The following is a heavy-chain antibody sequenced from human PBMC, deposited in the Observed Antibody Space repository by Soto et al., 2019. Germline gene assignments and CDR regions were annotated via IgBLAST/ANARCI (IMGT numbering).Heavy chain of an antibody. CDR3: ASQGSY. V-gene: IGHV4-39*01. CDR2: IYFNGNT. J-gene: IGHJ4*02. Sequence: QLQLQESGPGLVKPSETLSLTCNVSGVPISDTSYYWGWIRQPPGKGLEWIGTIYFNGNTFYNPSLKSQLTISVETSKNQISVRLTCVTAADTAVYYCASQGSYWGQGTLVAVSS. CDR1: GVPISDTSYY.